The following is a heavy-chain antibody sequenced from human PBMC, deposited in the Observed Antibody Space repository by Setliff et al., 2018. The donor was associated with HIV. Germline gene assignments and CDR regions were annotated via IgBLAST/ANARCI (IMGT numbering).Heavy chain of an antibody. D-gene: IGHD6-13*01. J-gene: IGHJ3*02. Sequence: SETLSLTCAASGGSISSSNWWSWVRQPPGKGLEWIGEIFHSGSTNYNPSLRSRVAISVDKSKNHLSLELTSVTAADTAVYYCARIVGGGSSWYDVFDIWGQGTMVTVSS. CDR1: GGSISSSNW. CDR3: ARIVGGGSSWYDVFDI. CDR2: IFHSGST. V-gene: IGHV4-4*02.